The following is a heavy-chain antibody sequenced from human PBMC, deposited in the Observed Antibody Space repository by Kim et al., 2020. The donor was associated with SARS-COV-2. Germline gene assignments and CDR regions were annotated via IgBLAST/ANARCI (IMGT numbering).Heavy chain of an antibody. CDR3: AREGGGSYNDAFDI. D-gene: IGHD1-26*01. V-gene: IGHV1-18*01. Sequence: AQKLQGRVTMTTDTSTSTAYMELRSLRSDDTAVYYCAREGGGSYNDAFDIWGQGTMVTVSS. J-gene: IGHJ3*02.